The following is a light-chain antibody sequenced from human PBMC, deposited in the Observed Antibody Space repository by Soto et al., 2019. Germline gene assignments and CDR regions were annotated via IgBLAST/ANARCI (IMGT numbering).Light chain of an antibody. CDR3: QQRSKLPRT. Sequence: EILLTQSPATLSLSPGERATLSCRANQSVGDYLAWYQQRPGQPPRLLIYGASKRATGIPARFSASGSETDFTLTISSLEPDDYAVYFWQQRSKLPRTFGGGTKIEVK. CDR2: GAS. J-gene: IGKJ4*01. V-gene: IGKV3-11*01. CDR1: QSVGDY.